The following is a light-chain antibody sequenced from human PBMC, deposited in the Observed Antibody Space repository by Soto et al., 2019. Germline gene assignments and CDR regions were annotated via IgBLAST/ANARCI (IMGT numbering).Light chain of an antibody. J-gene: IGLJ1*01. CDR1: SSDVGGYNY. CDR2: EVS. Sequence: QSALTQPASVSGSPGQSITISCTGTSSDVGGYNYVSWYQQYPGKAPKLMIYEVSNRSSGVSNRFSGSKSGNTASLTISGLQTEDEADYYCSSYTSGSTYVFGTGTKLTVL. V-gene: IGLV2-14*01. CDR3: SSYTSGSTYV.